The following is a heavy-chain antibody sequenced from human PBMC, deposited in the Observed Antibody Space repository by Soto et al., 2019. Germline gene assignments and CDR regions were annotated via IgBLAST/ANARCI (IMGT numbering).Heavy chain of an antibody. J-gene: IGHJ6*02. CDR3: ARVGSYYYDSSGYRKNYGMDV. D-gene: IGHD3-22*01. CDR2: IYYSGST. V-gene: IGHV4-30-4*02. CDR1: GGSISSGDYY. Sequence: SETLSLTCTVSGGSISSGDYYWSWIRQPPGKGLEWIGYIYYSGSTYYNPSLKSRVTISVDTSKNQFSLKLSSVTAADTAVYYCARVGSYYYDSSGYRKNYGMDVWGQGTKVTVSS.